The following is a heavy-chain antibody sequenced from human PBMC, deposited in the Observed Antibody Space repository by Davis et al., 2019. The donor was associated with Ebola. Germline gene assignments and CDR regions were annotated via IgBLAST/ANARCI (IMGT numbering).Heavy chain of an antibody. CDR3: GRQQNVWYYFDH. V-gene: IGHV6-1*01. D-gene: IGHD2-8*02. J-gene: IGHJ4*02. CDR2: TYYRSKWYS. Sequence: SQTLSLTRSIPGDSVSSNSAAWNCIRQSPSRGLEWLATTYYRSKWYSDYAVSVQSRITINADTSKNQFPLHLNSVTPEDTAVYYCGRQQNVWYYFDHWGQGTLVTVSS. CDR1: GDSVSSNSAA.